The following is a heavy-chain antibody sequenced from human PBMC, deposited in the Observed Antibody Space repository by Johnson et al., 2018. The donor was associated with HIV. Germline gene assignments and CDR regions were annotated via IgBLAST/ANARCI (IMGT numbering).Heavy chain of an antibody. J-gene: IGHJ3*01. D-gene: IGHD6-19*01. CDR3: ARDPAYSSTWEGAFDV. CDR1: GFTFSSYA. Sequence: VQLVESGGGLVKPGGSLRLSCAASGFTFSSYAMHWVRQAPAKGLQWVAVISYDGSDKDYADSVKGRSTISRDNSKNTLSLQMDSLRPEDTAVYYCARDPAYSSTWEGAFDVWGQGTMVTVSS. V-gene: IGHV3-30*04. CDR2: ISYDGSDK.